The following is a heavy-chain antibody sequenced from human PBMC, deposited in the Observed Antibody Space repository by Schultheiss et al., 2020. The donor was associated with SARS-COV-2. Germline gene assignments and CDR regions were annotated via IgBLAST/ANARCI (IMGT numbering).Heavy chain of an antibody. CDR1: GYSFTSYW. V-gene: IGHV5-51*01. J-gene: IGHJ3*02. CDR2: IYPGDSDS. Sequence: GESLKISCKGSGYSFTSYWIGWVRQMPGKGLEWMGIIYPGDSDSRYSSSFQGQVTISADKSISTAYLQWSSLKASDTAMYYCARQTYYYDSSGYSSDDFDIWGQGTMVTVSS. D-gene: IGHD3-22*01. CDR3: ARQTYYYDSSGYSSDDFDI.